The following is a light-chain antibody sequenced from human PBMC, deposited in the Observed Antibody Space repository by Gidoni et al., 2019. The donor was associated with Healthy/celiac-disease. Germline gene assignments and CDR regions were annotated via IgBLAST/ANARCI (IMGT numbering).Light chain of an antibody. V-gene: IGLV2-14*03. CDR2: DVS. CDR1: SSDVGGYNY. Sequence: SLTQPASVSGSTGQSITISCTGTSSDVGGYNYVSWYQQHPGKAPKLMIYDVSNRPSGVSNRFSGSKSGNTASLTISGLQAEDEADYYCSSYTSSSTLYVFGTGTKVTVL. J-gene: IGLJ1*01. CDR3: SSYTSSSTLYV.